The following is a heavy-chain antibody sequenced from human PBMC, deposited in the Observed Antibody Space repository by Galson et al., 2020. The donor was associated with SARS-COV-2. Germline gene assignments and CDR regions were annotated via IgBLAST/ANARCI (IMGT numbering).Heavy chain of an antibody. J-gene: IGHJ5*02. D-gene: IGHD3-10*01. CDR2: IWYDGSNK. V-gene: IGHV3-33*01. Sequence: GESLKISCAASGFKFSSYGMHWVRQAPGKGLEWVAVIWYDGSNKYYADSVKGRFTISRDNSKNTLYLQMNSLRAEDTAVYYCARVYHYYGSGSYLPWFDPWGQGTLVTVSS. CDR3: ARVYHYYGSGSYLPWFDP. CDR1: GFKFSSYG.